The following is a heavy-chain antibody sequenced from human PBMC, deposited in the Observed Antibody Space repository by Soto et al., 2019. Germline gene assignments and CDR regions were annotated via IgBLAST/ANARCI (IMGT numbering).Heavy chain of an antibody. Sequence: QVQLQESGPGLVKPSGTLSLTCAVSGDSISSANWWSWVRQPPGMGLEWIGESYQSGNGNYNPSLTSRATISLAKSKNQFSLNLSSVTAADTAVYYCASHQSHSSSYVDPWGQGTLVTVSS. CDR2: SYQSGNG. D-gene: IGHD6-13*01. V-gene: IGHV4-4*02. J-gene: IGHJ5*02. CDR3: ASHQSHSSSYVDP. CDR1: GDSISSANW.